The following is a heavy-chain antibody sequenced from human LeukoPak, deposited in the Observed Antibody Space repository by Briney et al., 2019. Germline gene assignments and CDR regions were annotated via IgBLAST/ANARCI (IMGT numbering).Heavy chain of an antibody. D-gene: IGHD6-6*01. CDR2: IYWDDDK. V-gene: IGHV2-5*02. CDR3: AHRDSSSSYFDY. Sequence: KSGPTLVKPTQTLTLTCTFSGFSLSTSGVGVGWIRQPPGEILQWLALIYWDDDKRYSPSLKSRLTITKDTSKNQVVLTMTNMDPVDTATYYCAHRDSSSSYFDYWGQGTLVRVSS. CDR1: GFSLSTSGVG. J-gene: IGHJ4*02.